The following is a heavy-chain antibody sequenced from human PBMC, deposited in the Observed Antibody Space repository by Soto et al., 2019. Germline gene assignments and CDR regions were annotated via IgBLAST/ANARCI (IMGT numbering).Heavy chain of an antibody. V-gene: IGHV3-23*01. CDR1: RFTFRNYA. D-gene: IGHD3-10*01. J-gene: IGHJ4*02. Sequence: LRFSCEAPRFTFRNYALRWVRQAPGMGLEWVSAISARGDTTYYADSVKGRFTISRDNSKNSLYLQMNRLRAADTAVYYGAQDRPMSSNLYIWGQVTQVTVSS. CDR3: AQDRPMSSNLYI. CDR2: ISARGDTT.